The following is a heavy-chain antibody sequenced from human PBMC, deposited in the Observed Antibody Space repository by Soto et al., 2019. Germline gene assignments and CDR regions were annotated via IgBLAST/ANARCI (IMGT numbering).Heavy chain of an antibody. Sequence: QVQLVESGGGVVQPGRSLRLSCAASGFTFSSYAMHWVRQAPGKGLEWVAVISYDGSNKYYADSVKGRFTISRDDSKNTLYLQMNSLRAEDTAVYYCARGLCDYWGQGTLVTVCS. CDR2: ISYDGSNK. V-gene: IGHV3-30-3*01. J-gene: IGHJ4*02. CDR3: ARGLCDY. CDR1: GFTFSSYA. D-gene: IGHD2-21*01.